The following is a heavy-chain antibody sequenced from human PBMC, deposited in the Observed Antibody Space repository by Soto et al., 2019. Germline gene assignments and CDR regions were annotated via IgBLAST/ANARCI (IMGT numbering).Heavy chain of an antibody. V-gene: IGHV1-24*01. Sequence: GASVKVSCKVSGYTLTELSMHWVRQAPGKGLEWMGGFDPEDGETIYAQKFQGRVTMTEDTSTDTAYMELSSLRSEDTAVYYCATKIVSPSKTVTYDIAEYFQHWGQGTLVTVSS. CDR2: FDPEDGET. CDR1: GYTLTELS. J-gene: IGHJ1*01. CDR3: ATKIVSPSKTVTYDIAEYFQH. D-gene: IGHD4-17*01.